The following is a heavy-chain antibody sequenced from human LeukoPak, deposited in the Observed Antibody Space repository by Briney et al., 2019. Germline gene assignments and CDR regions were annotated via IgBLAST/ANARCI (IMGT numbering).Heavy chain of an antibody. CDR2: ISYDGSNK. D-gene: IGHD1-1*01. V-gene: IGHV3-30*18. J-gene: IGHJ4*02. Sequence: HPGGSLRLSCAASGFTFSTYGMLWVRQAPGKGLEWVAVISYDGSNKYYADSVKGRFTISRDNSKNTLYLQMNSLRAEDTAVYYCAKDERFKSLDYWGQGTLVTVSS. CDR3: AKDERFKSLDY. CDR1: GFTFSTYG.